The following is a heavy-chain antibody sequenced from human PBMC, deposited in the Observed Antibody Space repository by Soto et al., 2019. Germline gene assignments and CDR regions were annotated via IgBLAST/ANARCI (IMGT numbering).Heavy chain of an antibody. CDR1: GFTFSSYS. CDR2: ISSSSSYI. V-gene: IGHV3-21*01. CDR3: ARDAGAYSSASPIYYYYYGMDV. D-gene: IGHD6-6*01. Sequence: GALRLSCAASGFTFSSYSMTWVRQAPGKGLEWVSSISSSSSYIYYADSVKGRFTISRDNAKNSLYLQMNSLRAEDTAVYYCARDAGAYSSASPIYYYYYGMDVWGQGTTVTVSS. J-gene: IGHJ6*02.